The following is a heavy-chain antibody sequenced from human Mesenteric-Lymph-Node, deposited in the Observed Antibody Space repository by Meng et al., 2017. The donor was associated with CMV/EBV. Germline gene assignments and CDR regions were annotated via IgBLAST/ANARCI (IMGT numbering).Heavy chain of an antibody. J-gene: IGHJ4*02. CDR3: ARTSPSFLQDAY. CDR2: ITSDGNNK. CDR1: GCTLSRFS. Sequence: FAAPGCTLSRFSMQWVPQAPSKGLEWVAVITSDGNNKYYAASLKCRLTISRDNPENSVYLQMNSLRAEDTAVYYCARTSPSFLQDAYWGQGALVTVSS. D-gene: IGHD5-24*01. V-gene: IGHV3-30*07.